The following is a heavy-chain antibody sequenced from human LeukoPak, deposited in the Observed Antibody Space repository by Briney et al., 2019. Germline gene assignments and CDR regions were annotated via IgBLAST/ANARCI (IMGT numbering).Heavy chain of an antibody. CDR3: ARHPTRRDVYDHLDY. D-gene: IGHD5/OR15-5a*01. Sequence: SETLSLTRTVSGGSISSGNYHWAWMRQPPGKGPKWIGSMFYSGRIYYNPSLKSRVTMSVDTSKNHFSLKVTSVTAADTAVYYCARHPTRRDVYDHLDYWGQGTLVTVSS. V-gene: IGHV4-39*01. CDR2: MFYSGRI. CDR1: GGSISSGNYH. J-gene: IGHJ4*02.